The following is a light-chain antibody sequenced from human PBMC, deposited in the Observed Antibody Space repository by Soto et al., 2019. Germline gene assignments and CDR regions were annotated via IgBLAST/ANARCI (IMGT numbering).Light chain of an antibody. CDR2: WAS. V-gene: IGKV4-1*01. CDR1: QSVLFSSNNKNY. J-gene: IGKJ2*01. Sequence: DIVMTQSPDSLAVSLGERATINCKSSQSVLFSSNNKNYLAWYQQKAGQPSKLLMYWASTRQSGVPDRFSGSGSGKDLTLTISSLQAEDVAVYFCHQYYNPPQTFGQGTKLEIK. CDR3: HQYYNPPQT.